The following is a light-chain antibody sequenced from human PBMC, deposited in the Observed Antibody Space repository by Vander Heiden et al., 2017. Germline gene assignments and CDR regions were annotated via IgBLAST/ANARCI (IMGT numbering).Light chain of an antibody. J-gene: IGLJ3*02. CDR2: DIT. CDR3: RSYTSTRSYWV. V-gene: IGLV2-14*03. Sequence: QSALTQPSSVSGSPGQSIPILCTGTSCDAGGYNYVTWYQQHPGKAPKLLIYDITSRPSGVSNRFSGSKSGNTASLAISGLQAEDEADYYCRSYTSTRSYWVFGGGTKLTVL. CDR1: SCDAGGYNY.